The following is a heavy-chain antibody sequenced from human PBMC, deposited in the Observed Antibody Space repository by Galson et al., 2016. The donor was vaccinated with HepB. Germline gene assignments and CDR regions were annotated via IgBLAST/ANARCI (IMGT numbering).Heavy chain of an antibody. J-gene: IGHJ3*02. Sequence: SLRLSCAASGFTFRSYTMSWVRQAPGKGLEWVSAISGSGVGTYYADSVKGRFTISRDNSKNTLYLQMNSLRAEDTAVYYCAKDDDDYNDAFDIWAKGQWSPSLQ. CDR1: GFTFRSYT. CDR3: AKDDDDYNDAFDI. D-gene: IGHD5-24*01. V-gene: IGHV3-23*01. CDR2: ISGSGVGT.